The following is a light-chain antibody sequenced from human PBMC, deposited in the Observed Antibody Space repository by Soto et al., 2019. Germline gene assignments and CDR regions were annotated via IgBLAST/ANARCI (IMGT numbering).Light chain of an antibody. CDR1: NSNIGGNY. V-gene: IGLV1-51*01. CDR3: ATWDSSLSAVV. CDR2: DND. J-gene: IGLJ2*01. Sequence: QSVLTQPPSVSAAPGQKVTISCSGSNSNIGGNYVSWYQHLPGAAPKLLIYDNDNQPSEIPDRFSGSKSGTSATLAVTGLQTGDEADYYCATWDSSLSAVVFGGGTQLTVL.